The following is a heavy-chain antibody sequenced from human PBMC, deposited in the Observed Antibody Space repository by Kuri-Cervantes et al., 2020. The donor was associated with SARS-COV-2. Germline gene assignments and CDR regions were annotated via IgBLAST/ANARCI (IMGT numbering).Heavy chain of an antibody. D-gene: IGHD3-10*01. V-gene: IGHV1-3*01. CDR3: ARDGVLPWFGAGYYGMDV. CDR2: INAGNGNT. J-gene: IGHJ6*02. CDR1: GYTFTSYY. Sequence: ASVKVSCKASGYTFTSYYINWVRQATGQRLEWMGWINAGNGNTKYSQKFQGRVTITRDTSASTAYMELSSLRSEDTAVYYCARDGVLPWFGAGYYGMDVWGQGTMVTVSS.